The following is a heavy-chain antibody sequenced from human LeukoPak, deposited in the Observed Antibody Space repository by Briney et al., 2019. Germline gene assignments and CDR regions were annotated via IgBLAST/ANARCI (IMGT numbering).Heavy chain of an antibody. V-gene: IGHV5-51*01. CDR2: IYPGDSDT. D-gene: IGHD2-15*01. J-gene: IGHJ5*02. Sequence: GESLKISCKGFGYSFTNYWIGWVRQMPGKGREWMGFIYPGDSDTIYSPSFQGQVTISADKSISTAYLQWSSLKASDTAIYYCAKSIYCSGGSCYGEVEFDPWGQGTLVTVSP. CDR1: GYSFTNYW. CDR3: AKSIYCSGGSCYGEVEFDP.